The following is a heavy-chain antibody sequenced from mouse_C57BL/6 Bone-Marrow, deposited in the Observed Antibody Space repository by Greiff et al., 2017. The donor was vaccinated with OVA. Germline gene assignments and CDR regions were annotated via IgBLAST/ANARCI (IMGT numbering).Heavy chain of an antibody. Sequence: QVQLQQSGPGLVAPSQSLSITCTVSGFSLTSYGVDWVRQSPGKGLEWLGVIWGVGSTNYNSALKSRLSISKDNSKSQVFLKMNSLQTDDTAMYYCASFDYDGGSWFAYWGQGTLVTVSA. V-gene: IGHV2-6*01. CDR3: ASFDYDGGSWFAY. D-gene: IGHD2-4*01. CDR2: IWGVGST. J-gene: IGHJ3*01. CDR1: GFSLTSYG.